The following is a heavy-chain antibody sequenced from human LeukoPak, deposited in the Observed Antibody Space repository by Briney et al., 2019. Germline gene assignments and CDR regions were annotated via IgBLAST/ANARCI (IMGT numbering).Heavy chain of an antibody. D-gene: IGHD1-1*01. CDR2: ISSSGSTI. V-gene: IGHV3-48*03. J-gene: IGHJ3*01. CDR3: ARERTKGGSDAFDF. Sequence: GGSLRLSCAASGFTFSSYEMDWVRQAPGKGLEWVSYISSSGSTIYYADSVKGRFTISRDNAKNSLYLQMNSLRAEDTAIYYCARERTKGGSDAFDFWGQGTLVTVSS. CDR1: GFTFSSYE.